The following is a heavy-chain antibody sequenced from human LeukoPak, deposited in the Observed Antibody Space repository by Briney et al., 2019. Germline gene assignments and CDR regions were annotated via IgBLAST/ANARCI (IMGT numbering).Heavy chain of an antibody. J-gene: IGHJ4*02. Sequence: ASVKVSCKASGDTFTGYYMHWVRQAPGQGLEWMGWINPNSGGTNYAQKFQGRVTMTRDTSISTAYMELSRLRSDDTAVYYCARDTYYYDSSGYCYWGQGTLVTVSS. CDR3: ARDTYYYDSSGYCY. CDR1: GDTFTGYY. V-gene: IGHV1-2*02. CDR2: INPNSGGT. D-gene: IGHD3-22*01.